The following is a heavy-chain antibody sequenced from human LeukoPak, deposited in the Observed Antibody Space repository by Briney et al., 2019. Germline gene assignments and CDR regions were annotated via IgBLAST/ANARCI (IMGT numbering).Heavy chain of an antibody. Sequence: GRSLRLSCAAPGFTFSSYGMHWVRQAPGKGLEWVAVIWYDGSNKYYADSVKGRFTISRDDSKNTLYLQMNSLRAEDTAVYYCARENARYYDSSGYYSAFDYWGQGTLVTVSS. V-gene: IGHV3-33*01. D-gene: IGHD3-22*01. CDR1: GFTFSSYG. J-gene: IGHJ4*02. CDR3: ARENARYYDSSGYYSAFDY. CDR2: IWYDGSNK.